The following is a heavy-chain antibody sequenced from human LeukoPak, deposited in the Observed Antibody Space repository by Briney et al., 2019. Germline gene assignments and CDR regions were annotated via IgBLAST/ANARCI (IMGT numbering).Heavy chain of an antibody. Sequence: ASVKVSCKASGYSFSRYGIAWVRQAPGQGLEWMGWISAYNGNTNYAQKVQDRVTMTTDTSTSTAYMELRSLRYDDTALYYCARGGRWELPRPYAFDIWGQGTMVTVSS. V-gene: IGHV1-18*01. CDR1: GYSFSRYG. CDR2: ISAYNGNT. D-gene: IGHD1-26*01. J-gene: IGHJ3*02. CDR3: ARGGRWELPRPYAFDI.